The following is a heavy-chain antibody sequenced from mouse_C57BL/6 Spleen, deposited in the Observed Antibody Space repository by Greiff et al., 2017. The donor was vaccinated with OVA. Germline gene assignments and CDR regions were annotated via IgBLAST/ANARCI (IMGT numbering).Heavy chain of an antibody. V-gene: IGHV1-53*01. Sequence: QVQLQQPGTELVKPGASVKLSCKASGYTFTSYWMHWVKQRPGQGLEWIGNINPSNGGTNYNEKFKSKATLTVDKSSSTAYMHLNSLTSEYSAVYDCERKDSNTFYAMDYWGQGTSVTVSS. CDR1: GYTFTSYW. CDR3: ERKDSNTFYAMDY. CDR2: INPSNGGT. J-gene: IGHJ4*01. D-gene: IGHD2-5*01.